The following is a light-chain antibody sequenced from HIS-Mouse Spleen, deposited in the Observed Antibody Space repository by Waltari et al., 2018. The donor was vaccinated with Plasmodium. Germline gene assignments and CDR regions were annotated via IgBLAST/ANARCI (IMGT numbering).Light chain of an antibody. CDR2: AAS. CDR1: QSISSY. V-gene: IGKV1-39*01. Sequence: DIQMTQSLSYLSASVGDSVTITFRASQSISSYLNWYQQKPGKAPKLLIYAASSLQSGVPSRCSGSGSGTDFTLTISSLQPEDFATYYCQQSYSTWTFGQGTKVEIK. J-gene: IGKJ1*01. CDR3: QQSYSTWT.